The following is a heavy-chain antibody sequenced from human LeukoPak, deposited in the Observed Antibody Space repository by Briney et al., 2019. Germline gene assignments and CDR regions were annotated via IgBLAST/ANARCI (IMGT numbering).Heavy chain of an antibody. V-gene: IGHV4-34*01. CDR3: ARGYYYGSGSSDRDY. CDR2: INHSGST. D-gene: IGHD3-10*01. Sequence: SETLSLTCAVYGGSSSGYYWSWIRQPPGKGLEWIGEINHSGSTNYNPSLKSRVTISVDTSKNQFSLKLSSVTAADTAVYYCARGYYYGSGSSDRDYWGQGTLVTVSS. CDR1: GGSSSGYY. J-gene: IGHJ4*02.